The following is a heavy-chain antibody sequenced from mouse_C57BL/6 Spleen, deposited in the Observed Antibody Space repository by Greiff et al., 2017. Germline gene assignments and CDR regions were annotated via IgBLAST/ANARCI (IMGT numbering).Heavy chain of an antibody. CDR2: INPGSGGT. J-gene: IGHJ1*03. D-gene: IGHD1-1*01. Sequence: VKLQQSGAELVRPGTSVKVSCKASGYAFTNYLIEWVKQRPGQGLEWIGVINPGSGGTNYNGKLKGKATLTADKSSSTAYMQLSSLTSEDSAVYFCARGDYGSSSFDVWGTGTTVTVSS. V-gene: IGHV1-54*01. CDR1: GYAFTNYL. CDR3: ARGDYGSSSFDV.